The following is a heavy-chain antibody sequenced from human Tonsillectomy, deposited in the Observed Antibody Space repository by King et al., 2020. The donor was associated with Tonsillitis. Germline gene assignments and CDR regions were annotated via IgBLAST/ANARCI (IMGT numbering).Heavy chain of an antibody. CDR1: GFTFSSYG. J-gene: IGHJ3*02. Sequence: QLVQSGGGVVQPGRSLRLSCAASGFTFSSYGMHWVRQAPGKGLEWVAVIWYDGSNKYYADSVKGRFTISRDNSKNTLYLQMNSLRAEDTAVYYCARGKRYSSGPDAFDIWGQGTMGTVSS. CDR2: IWYDGSNK. V-gene: IGHV3-33*01. CDR3: ARGKRYSSGPDAFDI. D-gene: IGHD6-19*01.